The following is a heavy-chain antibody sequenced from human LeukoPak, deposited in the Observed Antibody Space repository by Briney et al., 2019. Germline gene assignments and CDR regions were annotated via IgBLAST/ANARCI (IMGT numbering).Heavy chain of an antibody. CDR2: ISSSSSYI. CDR3: ARNSYDSSGYYTPTGSPPTR. CDR1: GFTFSSYS. J-gene: IGHJ4*02. Sequence: PGGSLRLSCAASGFTFSSYSMNWVRQAPGKGLEWASSISSSSSYIYYADSVKGRFTISRDNAKNSLYLQMNSLRAEDTAVYYCARNSYDSSGYYTPTGSPPTRWGQGTLVTVSS. V-gene: IGHV3-21*01. D-gene: IGHD3-22*01.